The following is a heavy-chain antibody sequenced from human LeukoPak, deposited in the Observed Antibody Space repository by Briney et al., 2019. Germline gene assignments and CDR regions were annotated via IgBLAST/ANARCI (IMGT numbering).Heavy chain of an antibody. CDR2: IYYSGST. Sequence: KPSETLSLTCTVSGGSISSSSYYWGWIRQPPGKGLEWIGSIYYSGSTYYNPSLKSRVTISVDTSKNQFSLKLSSVTAADTAVYYCARHGISVYYYGRSRPDWFDPWGQGTLVTVSS. V-gene: IGHV4-39*01. CDR1: GGSISSSSYY. J-gene: IGHJ5*02. CDR3: ARHGISVYYYGRSRPDWFDP. D-gene: IGHD3-10*01.